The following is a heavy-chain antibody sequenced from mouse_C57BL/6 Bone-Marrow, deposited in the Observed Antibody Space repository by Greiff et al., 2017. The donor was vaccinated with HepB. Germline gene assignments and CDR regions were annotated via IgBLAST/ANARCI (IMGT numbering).Heavy chain of an antibody. V-gene: IGHV1-5*01. D-gene: IGHD1-1*01. CDR2: IYPGNSDT. CDR1: GYTFTSYW. CDR3: ARRGYGSPLYFDV. Sequence: VQLQQSGTVLARPGASVKMSCKTSGYTFTSYWMHWVKQRPGQGLEWTGAIYPGNSDTSYNQKFKGKAKLTAVTSASTAYMELSSLTNEDSAVYYCARRGYGSPLYFDVWGTGTTVTVAS. J-gene: IGHJ1*03.